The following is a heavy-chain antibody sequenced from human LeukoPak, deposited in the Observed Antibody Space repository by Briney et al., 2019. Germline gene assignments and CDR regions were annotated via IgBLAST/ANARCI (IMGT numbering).Heavy chain of an antibody. D-gene: IGHD6-19*01. CDR2: INPNSGGT. V-gene: IGHV1-2*02. CDR1: GYTFTGYY. Sequence: ASVKVSCKAFGYTFTGYYMHWVRQAPGQGLEWMGWINPNSGGTNYAQKFQGRVTMTRDTSISTAYMELSRLRSDDTAVYYCARVSIAVAGTPFDYWGQGTLVTVSS. CDR3: ARVSIAVAGTPFDY. J-gene: IGHJ4*02.